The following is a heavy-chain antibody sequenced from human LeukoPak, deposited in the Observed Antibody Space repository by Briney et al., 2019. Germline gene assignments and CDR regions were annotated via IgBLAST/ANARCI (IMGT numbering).Heavy chain of an antibody. Sequence: GGSLRLSCAASGFTFRDYDMTWIRQAPGKGLEWVSYISSSDRTIYNAESVKGRFTISRDNAKNSLYLQMKSLRVDDTAVYFCASQTGYYDNWGQGTLVTVSS. V-gene: IGHV3-11*04. J-gene: IGHJ4*02. CDR3: ASQTGYYDN. CDR2: ISSSDRTI. D-gene: IGHD3-9*01. CDR1: GFTFRDYD.